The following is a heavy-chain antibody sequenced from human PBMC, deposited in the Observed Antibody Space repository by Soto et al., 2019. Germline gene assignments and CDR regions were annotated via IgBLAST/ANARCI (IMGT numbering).Heavy chain of an antibody. Sequence: QVQLVQSGAEVKKPGASVKVSCKASGYTFTSYGISWVRQAPGQGLEWMGWISAYNGNTNSAQKLQGRVTMTTDTSTSTAYMELRSLRSDDTAVYYCARTYCSGGSCYSAIFDYWGQGTLVTVSS. CDR1: GYTFTSYG. CDR2: ISAYNGNT. D-gene: IGHD2-15*01. CDR3: ARTYCSGGSCYSAIFDY. V-gene: IGHV1-18*01. J-gene: IGHJ4*02.